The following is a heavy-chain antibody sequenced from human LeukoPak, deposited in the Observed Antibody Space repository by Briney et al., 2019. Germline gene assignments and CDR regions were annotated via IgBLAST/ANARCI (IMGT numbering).Heavy chain of an antibody. J-gene: IGHJ4*02. CDR1: GFTFSTYA. CDR3: ATGQDYDILTGYYIAGGYFDY. Sequence: GGSLRLSCAASGFTFSTYAMSWVRQAPGKGREWVSTISGRGGRTYYADSVKGRFTISRDNSKNTLYLQMNSLRAEDTAIYYCATGQDYDILTGYYIAGGYFDYWGQGTLVTVSS. V-gene: IGHV3-23*01. D-gene: IGHD3-9*01. CDR2: ISGRGGRT.